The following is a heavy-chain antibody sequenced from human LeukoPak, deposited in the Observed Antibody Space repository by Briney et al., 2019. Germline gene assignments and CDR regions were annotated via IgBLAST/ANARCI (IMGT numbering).Heavy chain of an antibody. J-gene: IGHJ4*02. D-gene: IGHD6-19*01. CDR3: AKGSGWYV. V-gene: IGHV3-23*01. CDR2: ISGSGGST. CDR1: GFTFSSSS. Sequence: GGSLRLSCAASGFTFSSSSMSWVRQAPGKGLEWVSGISGSGGSTDYADSVRGRFTISRDNPKNTLYLQMNSLRAEDTAVYYCAKGSGWYVWGQGTLVTVSS.